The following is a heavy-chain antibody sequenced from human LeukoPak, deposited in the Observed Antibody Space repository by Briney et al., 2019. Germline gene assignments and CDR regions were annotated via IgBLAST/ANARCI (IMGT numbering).Heavy chain of an antibody. CDR1: KFTFSNYA. J-gene: IGHJ4*02. D-gene: IGHD3-3*01. Sequence: GGSLRLSCTASKFTFSNYAMSWVRQAPGKGLEWVGRIKRKTDGGTTDYTAPVKGRFSISRDDSKNTLSLEMNSLKTEDTAVYYCTTPFVFGYDFDFEARYWGQGILVTVSS. V-gene: IGHV3-15*01. CDR3: TTPFVFGYDFDFEARY. CDR2: IKRKTDGGTT.